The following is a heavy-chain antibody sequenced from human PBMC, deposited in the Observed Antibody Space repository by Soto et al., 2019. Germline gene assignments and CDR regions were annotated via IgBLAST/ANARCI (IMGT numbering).Heavy chain of an antibody. V-gene: IGHV3-21*01. J-gene: IGHJ5*02. Sequence: GGSLRLSCVGSGFNVSSYSLNWVRQAPGKGLEWVSSISSSNKYIYYADSLKGRFTISRDNAKNSLFLQMNSLRVDDTAIYYCASRKVVVGKGFDPWGQGTLVTVSS. CDR1: GFNVSSYS. D-gene: IGHD3-22*01. CDR3: ASRKVVVGKGFDP. CDR2: ISSSNKYI.